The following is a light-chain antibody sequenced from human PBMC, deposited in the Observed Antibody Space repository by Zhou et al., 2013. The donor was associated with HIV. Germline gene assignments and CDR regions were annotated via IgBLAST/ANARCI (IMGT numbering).Light chain of an antibody. Sequence: DIQMTQSPSSLSASVGDRVTITCRASQGIRDYLAWYQHKPGKVPQLLIFAASSLQTGVPSRFSGNGSGTDFTLTISSLQPEDFATYYCLQSYNIPRTFGQGTKVEIK. J-gene: IGKJ1*01. CDR1: QGIRDY. V-gene: IGKV1-39*01. CDR2: AAS. CDR3: LQSYNIPRT.